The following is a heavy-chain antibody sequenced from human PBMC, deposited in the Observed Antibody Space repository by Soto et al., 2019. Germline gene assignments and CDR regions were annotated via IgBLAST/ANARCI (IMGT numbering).Heavy chain of an antibody. J-gene: IGHJ6*02. CDR1: GASISADY. D-gene: IGHD3-3*01. Sequence: QVQLQESGPGLVKPSETLSLTCSVSGASISADYWSWIRQPPGKRLEYLGFMYKGGSPNYNPSLEIRVTISADTSQNQVSLELTSVTAADTAVYYCARGEWFLRGYGMDVWGRGTTVTVS. CDR3: ARGEWFLRGYGMDV. V-gene: IGHV4-59*01. CDR2: MYKGGSP.